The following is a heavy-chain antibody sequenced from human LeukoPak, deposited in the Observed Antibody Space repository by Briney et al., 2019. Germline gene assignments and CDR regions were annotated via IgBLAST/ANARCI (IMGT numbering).Heavy chain of an antibody. CDR3: ARGVVVTAIDY. D-gene: IGHD2-21*02. V-gene: IGHV3-48*01. J-gene: IGHJ4*02. CDR2: FSSSSSAI. Sequence: GGSLRLSCAASGFTFSSYSVTWVRQAPGKGLEWVSYFSSSSSAISYADSVKGRFTISRDNSKNTLYLQMGSLRAEDMAVYYCARGVVVTAIDYWGQGALVTVSS. CDR1: GFTFSSYS.